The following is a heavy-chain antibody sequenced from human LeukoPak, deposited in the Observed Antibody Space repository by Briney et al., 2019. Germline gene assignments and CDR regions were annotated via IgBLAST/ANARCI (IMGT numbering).Heavy chain of an antibody. Sequence: SETLSLTCTVSGGSISSYYWNWIRQPPGKELEWIGYIYHSGSTNYNPSLKSRVTISVDTSKNQFSLRLSSVTAADTAVYYCAREGIAVAGTTYYFDYWGQGTLVTVSS. CDR3: AREGIAVAGTTYYFDY. D-gene: IGHD6-19*01. J-gene: IGHJ4*02. V-gene: IGHV4-59*01. CDR1: GGSISSYY. CDR2: IYHSGST.